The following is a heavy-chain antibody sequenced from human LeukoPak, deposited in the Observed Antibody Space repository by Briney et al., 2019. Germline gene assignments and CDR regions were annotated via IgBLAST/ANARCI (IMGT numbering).Heavy chain of an antibody. V-gene: IGHV3-74*01. CDR3: GSLTVVARDH. CDR2: INPGGSSI. J-gene: IGHJ4*02. CDR1: GFTFSSYW. Sequence: PGGSLRLSCAASGFTFSSYWMHWVRQVPGKGLVWVARINPGGSSITYADSVKGRFTISRDNAKNTLYLEMSSLRAEDTAVYYCGSLTVVARDHWGQGTLVTVSS. D-gene: IGHD3-22*01.